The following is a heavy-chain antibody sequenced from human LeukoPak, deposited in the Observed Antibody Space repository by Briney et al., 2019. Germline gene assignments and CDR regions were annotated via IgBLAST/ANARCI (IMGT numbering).Heavy chain of an antibody. Sequence: SETLSLTCAVYGGSFSGYYWSWIRQPPGKGLGWIGEINHSGSTNYNPSLKSRVTISVDTSKNQFSLKLSSVTAADTAVYYCARGHYYGSGSYRRPYYYYYYGMDVWGQGTTVTVSS. CDR2: INHSGST. D-gene: IGHD3-10*01. J-gene: IGHJ6*02. CDR3: ARGHYYGSGSYRRPYYYYYYGMDV. V-gene: IGHV4-34*01. CDR1: GGSFSGYY.